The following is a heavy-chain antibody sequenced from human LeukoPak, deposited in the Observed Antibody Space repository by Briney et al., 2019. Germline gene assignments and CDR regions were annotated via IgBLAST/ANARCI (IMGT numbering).Heavy chain of an antibody. Sequence: GGSLRLSCAASGFTFSSYAMSWVRQAPGKGLEWVSAISGSGGSTYYADSVKGRFTTSRDNSKNTLYLQMNSLRAEDAAVYYCAKVPYGSGSYYNPVYFFDYWGQGTLVTVSS. CDR2: ISGSGGST. V-gene: IGHV3-23*01. CDR1: GFTFSSYA. J-gene: IGHJ4*02. CDR3: AKVPYGSGSYYNPVYFFDY. D-gene: IGHD3-10*01.